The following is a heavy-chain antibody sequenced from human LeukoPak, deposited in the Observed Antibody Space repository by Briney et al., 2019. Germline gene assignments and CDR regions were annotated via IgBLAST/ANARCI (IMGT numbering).Heavy chain of an antibody. D-gene: IGHD2-15*01. CDR2: INPSGGST. Sequence: ASVKVSCKASGYTFTSYYMHWVRQAPGQGLEWMGIINPSGGSTSYAQKFQGRVTMTRDMSTSTVYMELSSLRSEDTAAYYCARGSLLGYCSGGSCLSLDYWGQGTLVTVSS. J-gene: IGHJ4*02. CDR1: GYTFTSYY. V-gene: IGHV1-46*01. CDR3: ARGSLLGYCSGGSCLSLDY.